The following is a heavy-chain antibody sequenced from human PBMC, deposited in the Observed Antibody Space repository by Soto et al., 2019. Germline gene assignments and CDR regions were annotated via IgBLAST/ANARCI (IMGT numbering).Heavy chain of an antibody. CDR1: GGSFSGYY. D-gene: IGHD3-3*01. Sequence: SETLSLTCAVYGGSFSGYYWSWIRQPPGKGLEWIGEINHSGSTNYNPSLKSRITKSVDTSKNQFSLKLSSVTAADTAVYYFARGLLGYDFWSGYYQRWFDPWGQGTLVTVSS. CDR2: INHSGST. CDR3: ARGLLGYDFWSGYYQRWFDP. V-gene: IGHV4-34*01. J-gene: IGHJ5*02.